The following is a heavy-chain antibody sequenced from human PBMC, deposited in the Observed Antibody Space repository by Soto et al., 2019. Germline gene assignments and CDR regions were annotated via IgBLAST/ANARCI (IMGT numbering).Heavy chain of an antibody. D-gene: IGHD3-16*02. J-gene: IGHJ4*02. CDR1: GFTFSNAW. Sequence: EVHLVESGGGLVKPGGSLSLSCAASGFTFSNAWMNWVRQAPGKGLEWVGRIKSKSDGGTTDYAAPVKGRFTISRDDSKNTLYLQMNSLKPEDTAVYYCTTGGIRYSSFGYWGQGTLVPVSS. V-gene: IGHV3-15*01. CDR3: TTGGIRYSSFGY. CDR2: IKSKSDGGTT.